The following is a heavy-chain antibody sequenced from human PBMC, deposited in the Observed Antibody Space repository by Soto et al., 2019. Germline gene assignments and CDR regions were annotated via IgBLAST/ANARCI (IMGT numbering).Heavy chain of an antibody. D-gene: IGHD3-22*01. Sequence: ASVKVSCKASGYTFNTYDINWVRQATGQGLEWMGWMNPESGSTGFAQSFQGRITLTRNTSLNTVYMEVSSLTNEDTAVYFCARSGGSGYYSAHYYGMDVWGSGTTVTVSS. J-gene: IGHJ6*04. CDR3: ARSGGSGYYSAHYYGMDV. CDR2: MNPESGST. V-gene: IGHV1-8*01. CDR1: GYTFNTYD.